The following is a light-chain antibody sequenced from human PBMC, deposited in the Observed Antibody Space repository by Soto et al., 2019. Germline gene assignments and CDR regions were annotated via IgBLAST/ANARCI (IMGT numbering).Light chain of an antibody. V-gene: IGLV2-14*01. CDR1: SSDVGGYNY. J-gene: IGLJ1*01. CDR2: EVS. Sequence: QSVLTQPASVYGSPGQSLTISCTGTSSDVGGYNYVSWYQQHPGKAPKLIIYEVSIRPSGVSNRFSGSKSGNTASLTISGLQAEDEADYYCSSYTSSSTPFVFGTGTKVTVL. CDR3: SSYTSSSTPFV.